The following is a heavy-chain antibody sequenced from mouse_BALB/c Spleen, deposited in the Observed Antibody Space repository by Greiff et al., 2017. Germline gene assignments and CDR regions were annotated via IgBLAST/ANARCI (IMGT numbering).Heavy chain of an antibody. CDR3: ARSRITTVVSPFAY. V-gene: IGHV5-9-4*01. D-gene: IGHD1-1*01. CDR1: GFTFSSYA. J-gene: IGHJ3*01. CDR2: ISSGGSYT. Sequence: EVKLMESGGGLVKPGGSLKLSCAASGFTFSSYAMSWVRQSPEKRLEWVAEISSGGSYTYYPDTVTGRFTISRDNAKNTLYLEMSSLRSEDTAMYYCARSRITTVVSPFAYWGQGTLVTVSA.